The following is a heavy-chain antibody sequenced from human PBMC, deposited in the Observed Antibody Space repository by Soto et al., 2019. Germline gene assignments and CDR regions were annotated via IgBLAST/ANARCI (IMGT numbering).Heavy chain of an antibody. CDR2: IKSKTDGGTT. CDR1: GFTFSNAW. Sequence: GGSLRLSCAASGFTFSNAWMNWVRQAPGKGLEWVGRIKSKTDGGTTDYAAPVKGRFTISRDDSKNTLYLQMNSLKTEDTAVYYCTTDGREAYSNYEFFYYYYGMEVWGQGTTVTLSS. CDR3: TTDGREAYSNYEFFYYYYGMEV. V-gene: IGHV3-15*07. J-gene: IGHJ6*02. D-gene: IGHD4-4*01.